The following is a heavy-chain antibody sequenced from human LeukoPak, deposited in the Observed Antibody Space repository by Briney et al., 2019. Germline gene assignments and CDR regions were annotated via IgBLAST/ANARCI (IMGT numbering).Heavy chain of an antibody. Sequence: GGSLRLSCAASGFSLSIYDMVWVRQAPGKGLEWIASTGLSSSYIGYAVSVKGRFTISRDNGENSVYLQMNSLRAEDTAVYFCARERSYCSGATCSLDLWGQGTLVTVSS. CDR3: ARERSYCSGATCSLDL. D-gene: IGHD2-15*01. CDR1: GFSLSIYD. CDR2: TGLSSSYI. V-gene: IGHV3-21*01. J-gene: IGHJ5*02.